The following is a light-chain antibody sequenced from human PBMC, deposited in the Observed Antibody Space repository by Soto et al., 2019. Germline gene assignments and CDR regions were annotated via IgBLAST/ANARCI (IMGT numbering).Light chain of an antibody. CDR2: DVS. V-gene: IGLV2-14*01. Sequence: QSALTQPASVSGSPGQSITISCTGTSSDVAAYNYVSWYQQHPGKAPKLMIYDVSDRPSGVSDRFSGSKSGNTASLTISGLKGEDEADYYCSSYTSSSTYVFATGTKVPS. CDR3: SSYTSSSTYV. J-gene: IGLJ1*01. CDR1: SSDVAAYNY.